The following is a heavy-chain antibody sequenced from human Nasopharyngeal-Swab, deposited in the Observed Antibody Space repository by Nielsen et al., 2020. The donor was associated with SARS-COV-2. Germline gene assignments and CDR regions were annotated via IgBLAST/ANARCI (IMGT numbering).Heavy chain of an antibody. D-gene: IGHD6-19*01. J-gene: IGHJ4*02. Sequence: SCAASGFTFDDYAMHWVRPAPGKGLEWVSGITWNGNSIDYADSVKGRFTISRDNAKNSLYLQMNSLRTEDTALYYCAKAPVSVSVAGTFDYWGQGTLVTVSS. CDR3: AKAPVSVSVAGTFDY. CDR1: GFTFDDYA. V-gene: IGHV3-9*01. CDR2: ITWNGNSI.